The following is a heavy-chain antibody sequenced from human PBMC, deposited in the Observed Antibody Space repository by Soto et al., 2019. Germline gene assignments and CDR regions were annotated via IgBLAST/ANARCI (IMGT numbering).Heavy chain of an antibody. D-gene: IGHD1-1*01. Sequence: SQTLSLTCATSGDSVSSKSAAWDWIRQSPSRGFEWLGRTRYTSQWYSEYAVSVRSRITINPDTAKNHFSLQLTSVTPEDAAVYYCVRVDWNDEGSWGQGTLVTVSS. CDR3: VRVDWNDEGS. V-gene: IGHV6-1*01. J-gene: IGHJ5*02. CDR1: GDSVSSKSAA. CDR2: TRYTSQWYS.